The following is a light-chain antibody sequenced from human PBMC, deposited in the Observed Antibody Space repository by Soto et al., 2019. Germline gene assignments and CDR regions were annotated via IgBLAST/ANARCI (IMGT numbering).Light chain of an antibody. CDR1: QSSSSY. V-gene: IGKV1-39*01. J-gene: IGKJ1*01. CDR2: AAS. Sequence: DIHMTQLPAWPSSTVWERLTITCRASQSSSSYLNWYQQKPGKAPKLLIYAASSLQSGVPSRFSGSGSGTDFTLTISSLQPEDFATYYCQQSYSTPRTFGQGTKVDI. CDR3: QQSYSTPRT.